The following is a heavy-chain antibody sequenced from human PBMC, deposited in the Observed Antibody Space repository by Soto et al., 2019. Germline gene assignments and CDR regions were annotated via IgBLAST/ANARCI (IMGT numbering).Heavy chain of an antibody. J-gene: IGHJ6*02. CDR2: ISYDGGNK. CDR3: AKVRFGRGILSNTMDV. D-gene: IGHD3-16*01. CDR1: GFTFRSSG. V-gene: IGHV3-30*18. Sequence: QVQLVESGGGVVQPGRSLRLSCAASGFTFRSSGMHWVRQAPGKGLEWVAVISYDGGNKYYGDSVRGRFTISRDNSNNTLYLEMKSLRVEYTAVYYCAKVRFGRGILSNTMDVWGQGTTVTVSS.